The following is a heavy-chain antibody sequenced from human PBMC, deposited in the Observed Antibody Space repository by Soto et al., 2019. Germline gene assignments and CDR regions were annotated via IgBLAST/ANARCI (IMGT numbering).Heavy chain of an antibody. J-gene: IGHJ4*02. CDR3: ARDHDGRNSF. Sequence: HPGGSLRLSCAASGFSVSSNYMSWVRQAPGKGLEWVSVIYTGGSTYYADSVKGRFTISRDNSKNTLYLQMNSLRAEDTAVYYCARDHDGRNSFWGQGTLVTVSS. V-gene: IGHV3-53*01. CDR1: GFSVSSNY. CDR2: IYTGGST. D-gene: IGHD6-6*01.